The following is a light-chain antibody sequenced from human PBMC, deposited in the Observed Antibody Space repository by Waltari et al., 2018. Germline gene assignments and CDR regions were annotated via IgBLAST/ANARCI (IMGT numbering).Light chain of an antibody. CDR3: SSYTSIIPPFL. CDR2: DVS. Sequence: QSALTQPASVSGSPGQSITISCTRSSSALGGYSFVSWYQQHPGKATKLMIYDVSHRPSGVSNRFSGSQSGNTASLTISGLQPEDEADYYCSSYTSIIPPFLFGTVTKVTVL. J-gene: IGLJ1*01. CDR1: SSALGGYSF. V-gene: IGLV2-14*01.